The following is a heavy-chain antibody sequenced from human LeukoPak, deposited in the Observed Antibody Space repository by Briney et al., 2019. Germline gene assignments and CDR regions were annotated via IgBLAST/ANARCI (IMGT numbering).Heavy chain of an antibody. Sequence: GGSLRLSCAASGFTFSVYTMNWVRQAPGKGLEWVSYISSSGSSIYYADSVKGRFTISRDNAKNSLYLQMNSLRAEDTAVYYCARDPRCSSMSCYPSSFYGMDVWAQGPTVTVSS. V-gene: IGHV3-48*04. CDR1: GFTFSVYT. D-gene: IGHD2-2*01. CDR3: ARDPRCSSMSCYPSSFYGMDV. J-gene: IGHJ6*02. CDR2: ISSSGSSI.